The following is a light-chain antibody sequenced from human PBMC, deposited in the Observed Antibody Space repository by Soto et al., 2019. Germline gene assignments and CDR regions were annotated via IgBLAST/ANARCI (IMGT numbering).Light chain of an antibody. CDR3: SSYTSKSSLI. J-gene: IGLJ2*01. V-gene: IGLV2-14*01. CDR1: MRDVGAYNL. Sequence: QSALTQPASVSGSPGQSITISCAGTMRDVGAYNLVSWYQQHPGRAPQLIIYEVRNRPSGISLRFSGSKSGNTASLTISGLQAEDEADYYCSSYTSKSSLIFGGGTQLTVL. CDR2: EVR.